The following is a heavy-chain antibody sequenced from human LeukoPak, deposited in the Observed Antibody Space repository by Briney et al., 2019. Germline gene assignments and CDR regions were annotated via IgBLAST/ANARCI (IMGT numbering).Heavy chain of an antibody. D-gene: IGHD3-3*01. CDR2: IYCSGST. V-gene: IGHV4-59*08. J-gene: IGHJ4*02. Sequence: SETLSLTCTVSGGSISSYYWSWIRQPPGKGLEWIGYIYCSGSTNYNPSLKSRVTISVDTSKNQFSLKLSSVTAADTAVYYCARQGYYDFWSGSTGAPLDYWGQGTLVTVSS. CDR3: ARQGYYDFWSGSTGAPLDY. CDR1: GGSISSYY.